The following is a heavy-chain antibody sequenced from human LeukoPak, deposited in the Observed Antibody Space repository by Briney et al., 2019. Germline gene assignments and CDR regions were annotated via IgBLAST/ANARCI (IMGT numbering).Heavy chain of an antibody. CDR1: GGSISGYY. Sequence: SETLSLTCTVSGGSISGYYWSWIRQPPGKGLEWIAFIYYSGSTNYKPSLKSRVTISVETSKNQFSLKLRSVTAADTAVYYCARVTGYMIEDYFDYWGQGTLVTVSS. CDR2: IYYSGST. J-gene: IGHJ4*02. V-gene: IGHV4-59*01. D-gene: IGHD3-22*01. CDR3: ARVTGYMIEDYFDY.